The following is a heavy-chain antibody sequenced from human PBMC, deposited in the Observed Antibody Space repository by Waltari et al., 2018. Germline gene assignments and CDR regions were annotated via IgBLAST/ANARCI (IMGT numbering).Heavy chain of an antibody. CDR3: AAITMVRGVTHYVFDI. J-gene: IGHJ3*02. D-gene: IGHD3-10*01. V-gene: IGHV3-7*01. Sequence: EVQLVESGGGLVQPGGSLRLSCAASGFTFSSYWMSWVRQAPGKGLEWVANIKQDGSGKYYVDSLKVRFPTSRGNAKNSLYLQMNSLRAEDSAVFYCAAITMVRGVTHYVFDIWGQGTMVTVSS. CDR1: GFTFSSYW. CDR2: IKQDGSGK.